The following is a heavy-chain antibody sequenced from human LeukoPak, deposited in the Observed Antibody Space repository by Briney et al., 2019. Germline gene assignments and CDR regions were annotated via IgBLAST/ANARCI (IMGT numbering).Heavy chain of an antibody. Sequence: GGSLRLSCAASGFTFSSYSMNWVRQAPGKGLEWVSSISSSSSYIYYADSVKGRFTISRDNAKNSLYLQMNSLRAEDTAVYYCARGHHCSGGSCYSWFDPWGQGTLVTVSS. CDR3: ARGHHCSGGSCYSWFDP. CDR2: ISSSSSYI. V-gene: IGHV3-21*01. J-gene: IGHJ5*02. D-gene: IGHD2-15*01. CDR1: GFTFSSYS.